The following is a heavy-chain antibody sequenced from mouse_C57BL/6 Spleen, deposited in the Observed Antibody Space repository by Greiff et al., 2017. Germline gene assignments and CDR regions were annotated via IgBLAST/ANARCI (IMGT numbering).Heavy chain of an antibody. CDR1: GYTFTNYW. D-gene: IGHD4-1*01. Sequence: VQLQQSGAELVRPGTSVKMSCKASGYTFTNYWIGWAQQRSGYGLEWIGDIYPGGGDTNYNEKFKGKATLTADKSSSTTDLQFSSLTSEDAAFYYCARMGRGGFDYWGQGTTLTVSS. V-gene: IGHV1-63*01. CDR3: ARMGRGGFDY. J-gene: IGHJ2*01. CDR2: IYPGGGDT.